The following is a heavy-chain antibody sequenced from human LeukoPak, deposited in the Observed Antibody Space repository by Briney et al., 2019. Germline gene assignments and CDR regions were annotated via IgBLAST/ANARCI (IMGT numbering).Heavy chain of an antibody. V-gene: IGHV3-7*03. J-gene: IGHJ4*02. D-gene: IGHD3-10*01. CDR2: IKQDGNAK. Sequence: GGSLRLSCAASGFTFSSYAMSWVRQAPGKGLEWVANIKQDGNAKYYVDSVKGRFTISRDNAKNSVYLQMNSLRAEDTAMYYCAREYGFGLWGQGTLVTVSS. CDR3: AREYGFGL. CDR1: GFTFSSYA.